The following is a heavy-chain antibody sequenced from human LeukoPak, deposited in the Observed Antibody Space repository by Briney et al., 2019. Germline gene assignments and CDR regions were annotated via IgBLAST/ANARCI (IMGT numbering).Heavy chain of an antibody. D-gene: IGHD1-26*01. CDR1: GFTFGDYA. Sequence: GALRLSCTASGFTFGDYAMSWVRQAPGKGLEWGGFIRSKAYGGTTEYAASVKGRFTISRDDSKSIAYLQMNSLKTEDTAVYYCTRVVGANLYYFDYWGQGTLVTVSS. CDR2: IRSKAYGGTT. V-gene: IGHV3-49*04. J-gene: IGHJ4*02. CDR3: TRVVGANLYYFDY.